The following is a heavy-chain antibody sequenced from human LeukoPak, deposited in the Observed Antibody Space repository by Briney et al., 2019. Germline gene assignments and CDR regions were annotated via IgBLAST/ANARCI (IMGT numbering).Heavy chain of an antibody. CDR1: GVSISDYY. V-gene: IGHV4-34*01. J-gene: IGHJ4*02. CDR3: ARVRFLEWSPQYYFDY. D-gene: IGHD3-3*01. Sequence: SETLSLTCAVSGVSISDYYWSWIRQCPGKGLEWIGEVSPGGYTNYNPSLKSRVTISVDTSKNQFSLKLSSVTAADTAVYYCARVRFLEWSPQYYFDYWGQGTLVTVSS. CDR2: VSPGGYT.